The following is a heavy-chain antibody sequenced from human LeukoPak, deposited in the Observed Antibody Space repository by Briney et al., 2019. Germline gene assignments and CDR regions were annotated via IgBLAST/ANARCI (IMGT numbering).Heavy chain of an antibody. CDR2: ISYDGSYK. CDR1: GFTFSSYA. CDR3: ARGHGYYDSSGHDAFDI. V-gene: IGHV3-30*04. J-gene: IGHJ3*02. D-gene: IGHD3-22*01. Sequence: PGGSLRLSCAASGFTFSSYAMHWVRQAPGRGLEWVALISYDGSYKSYADSVQGRFTISKDNSKNTVYLQMNSLRAEDTAVYYCARGHGYYDSSGHDAFDIWGQGTMVTVSS.